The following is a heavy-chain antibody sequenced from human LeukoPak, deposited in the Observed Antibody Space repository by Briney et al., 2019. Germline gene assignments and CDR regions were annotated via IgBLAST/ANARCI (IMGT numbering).Heavy chain of an antibody. Sequence: KPSDTLSLTCAVSGGSISSSKWWSWVRQPPGKGLEWIGEIYHSGSTNYNPSLKSRVTISVDKSKNQFSLKLSSVTAADPAVYYCATVSAFFYDSGSYYTFDYWGQGTLVTVSS. CDR2: IYHSGST. D-gene: IGHD3-10*01. CDR1: GGSISSSKW. CDR3: ATVSAFFYDSGSYYTFDY. V-gene: IGHV4-4*02. J-gene: IGHJ4*02.